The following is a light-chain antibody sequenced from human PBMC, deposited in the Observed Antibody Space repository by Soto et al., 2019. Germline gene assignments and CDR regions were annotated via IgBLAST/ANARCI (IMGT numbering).Light chain of an antibody. J-gene: IGLJ3*02. Sequence: QSVLTQFASVSGSPGQSITISCTGTSSDGGGYNYVSWYQQHPGKAPKLMIYEVTNRPSGVSDRFSGSKSANTASLTISGLQAEDEADYYCSSYTSDNTWVFGGGTKVTVL. V-gene: IGLV2-14*01. CDR1: SSDGGGYNY. CDR3: SSYTSDNTWV. CDR2: EVT.